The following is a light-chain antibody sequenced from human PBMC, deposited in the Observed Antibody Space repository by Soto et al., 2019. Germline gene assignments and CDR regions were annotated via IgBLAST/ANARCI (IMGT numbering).Light chain of an antibody. CDR1: SSDVGGYNL. CDR2: EGS. CDR3: CSYAGSSTFHVV. Sequence: QSALTQPASVSGSPGQSITISCTGTSSDVGGYNLVSWYQQHPGKAPKLIIYEGSKRPSGVSNRFYGSKSGNTASLTISGLQSEDEADYYYCSYAGSSTFHVVFGGGTKLTVL. J-gene: IGLJ2*01. V-gene: IGLV2-23*01.